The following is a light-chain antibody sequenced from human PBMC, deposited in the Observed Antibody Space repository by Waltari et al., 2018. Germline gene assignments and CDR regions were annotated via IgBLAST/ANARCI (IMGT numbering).Light chain of an antibody. V-gene: IGKV3-15*01. CDR3: QQYNNGPPGT. CDR2: GAS. CDR1: QNVNSH. J-gene: IGKJ2*01. Sequence: ETVMTQSPGTLSVSPGERATLSCRASQNVNSHLAWYQQKFGQAPRHLTSGASNRADGIPARCSGSGSGTAFTLTINSLQSEDFAVYYCQQYNNGPPGTFGQGTKVEFK.